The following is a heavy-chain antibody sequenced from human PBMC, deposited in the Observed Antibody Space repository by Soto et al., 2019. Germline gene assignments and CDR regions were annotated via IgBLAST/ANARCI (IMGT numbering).Heavy chain of an antibody. V-gene: IGHV3-48*02. D-gene: IGHD4-17*01. CDR2: ISSSSSTI. Sequence: EVQLVESGGGLVQPGGSLRLSCAASGFTFSSYSMNWVRQAPGKGLEWVSYISSSSSTIYYADSVKGRFTISRDNAKNSLYLQMNSLRDEDTAVYYCARDRGGYGDYDDYCYGMDVWGQGTTVTVSS. CDR1: GFTFSSYS. CDR3: ARDRGGYGDYDDYCYGMDV. J-gene: IGHJ6*02.